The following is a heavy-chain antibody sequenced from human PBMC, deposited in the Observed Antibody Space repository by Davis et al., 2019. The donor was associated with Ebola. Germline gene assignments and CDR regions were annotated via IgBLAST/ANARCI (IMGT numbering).Heavy chain of an antibody. Sequence: GESLKISCAASGFTFSSYAMHWVRQAPGKGLEWVAVISYDGSNKYYADSVKGRFTISRDNSKNTLYLQMNSLRAEDTAVYYCARDGCRGGSCLFGMDVWGQGTTVTVSS. J-gene: IGHJ6*02. CDR2: ISYDGSNK. CDR3: ARDGCRGGSCLFGMDV. V-gene: IGHV3-30-3*01. D-gene: IGHD2-15*01. CDR1: GFTFSSYA.